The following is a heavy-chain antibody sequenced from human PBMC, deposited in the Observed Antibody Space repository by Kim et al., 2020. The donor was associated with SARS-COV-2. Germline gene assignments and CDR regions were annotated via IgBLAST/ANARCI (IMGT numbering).Heavy chain of an antibody. CDR1: GFTFSSYA. J-gene: IGHJ3*02. Sequence: GGSLRLSCAVSGFTFSSYAMHWVRQAPGKGLEWVTVTSYDGSNKYYADSVKGRFTISRDNSKNTLYLQMNSLRAEDTAVYYCARGGWFGELRDAFDIWGQGTMVTVSS. D-gene: IGHD3-10*01. CDR2: TSYDGSNK. V-gene: IGHV3-30*04. CDR3: ARGGWFGELRDAFDI.